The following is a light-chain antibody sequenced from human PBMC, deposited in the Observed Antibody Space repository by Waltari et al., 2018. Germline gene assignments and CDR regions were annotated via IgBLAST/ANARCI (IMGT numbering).Light chain of an antibody. J-gene: IGKJ2*03. CDR2: KAS. CDR3: QQGYGTPYS. Sequence: DIQMTQSPSSLSASVGDRVTITCRARENVNNYLNWYQQKPGKAPKLLIYKASTLQSGVPSRFSGRGSGTDYTFTISSLESEDVATYYCQQGYGTPYSFGQGTKVEIK. CDR1: ENVNNY. V-gene: IGKV1-39*01.